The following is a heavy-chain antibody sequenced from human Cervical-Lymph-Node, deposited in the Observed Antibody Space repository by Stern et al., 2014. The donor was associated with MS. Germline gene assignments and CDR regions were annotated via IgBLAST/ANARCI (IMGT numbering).Heavy chain of an antibody. V-gene: IGHV1-46*04. CDR1: GYTFITYY. CDR3: ARALYGYRHSPLGSNF. D-gene: IGHD5-18*01. CDR2: INPTDGKN. Sequence: QVQLVQSGAEVKKPGASVKVSCKASGYTFITYYIHWVRQAPGQGLEWMGLINPTDGKNAVAQKLQDRVNITKEKSTSTVSLDLSSLRPEDTAIYYCARALYGYRHSPLGSNFWGQGTLVTVSS. J-gene: IGHJ4*02.